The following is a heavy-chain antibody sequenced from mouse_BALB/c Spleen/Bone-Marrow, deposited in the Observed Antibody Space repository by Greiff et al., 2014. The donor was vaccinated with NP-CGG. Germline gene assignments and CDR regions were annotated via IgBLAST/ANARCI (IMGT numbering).Heavy chain of an antibody. D-gene: IGHD2-14*01. CDR1: GFTFTDYY. CDR3: ARDVKVRIYWYFDV. J-gene: IGHJ1*01. Sequence: EVMLVESGGGLVQPGGSLRLSCATSGFTFTDYYMSWVRQPPGKALEWLGFIRNKANGYTTEYSASVKGRFTISRDNSQSILYLQMNTLRAEDSATYYCARDVKVRIYWYFDVWGAGTTVTVSS. V-gene: IGHV7-3*02. CDR2: IRNKANGYTT.